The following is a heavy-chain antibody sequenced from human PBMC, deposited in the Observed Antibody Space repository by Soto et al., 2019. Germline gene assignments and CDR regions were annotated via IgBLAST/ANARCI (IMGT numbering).Heavy chain of an antibody. V-gene: IGHV4-39*01. CDR1: GGSINSDDSF. CDR3: ARQLPVGATSWFDP. D-gene: IGHD1-26*01. J-gene: IGHJ5*02. CDR2: LYYGGST. Sequence: SETLSLTCSVSGGSINSDDSFWGWVRQSPGKGLEWIGSLYYGGSTFYNPSLKSRVTISLDTSKNQFSLRLTSVTAADTAIYYCARQLPVGATSWFDPWGQGTLVTV.